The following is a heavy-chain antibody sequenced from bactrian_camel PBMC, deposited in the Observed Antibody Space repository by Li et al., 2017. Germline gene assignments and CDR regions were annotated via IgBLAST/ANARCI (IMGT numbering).Heavy chain of an antibody. Sequence: QLVESGGGSVQAGGSLELSCTSPGHIFSSRGMGWYRQIPGKERELVSSINNDGRTRYGDSVKGRFTISQDGVKNTVYLQMDSLRIEDTAVYYCGAYVQDFGLGLCPADPDSPIQGGHPLYWGQGTQVTVS. CDR1: GHIFSSRG. CDR2: INNDGRT. V-gene: IGHV3S53*01. J-gene: IGHJ4*01. D-gene: IGHD5*01. CDR3: GAYVQDFGLGLCPADPDSPIQGGHPLY.